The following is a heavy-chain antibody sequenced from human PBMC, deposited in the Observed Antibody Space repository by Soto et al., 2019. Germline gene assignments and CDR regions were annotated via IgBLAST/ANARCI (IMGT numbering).Heavy chain of an antibody. D-gene: IGHD3-10*01. V-gene: IGHV3-30*18. J-gene: IGHJ6*03. CDR2: ISYDGSNK. CDR1: GFTFSSYG. Sequence: GGSLRLSCAASGFTFSSYGMHWVRQAPGKGLEWVAVISYDGSNKYYADSVKGRFTISRDNSKNTLYLQMNSLRAEDTAVYYCAKDGRMVRGVIIHYYYYYMDVWGKGTTVTVSS. CDR3: AKDGRMVRGVIIHYYYYYMDV.